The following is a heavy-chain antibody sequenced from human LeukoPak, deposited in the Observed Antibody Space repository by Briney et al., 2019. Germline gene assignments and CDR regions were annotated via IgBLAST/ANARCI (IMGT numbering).Heavy chain of an antibody. CDR2: ISSSSSYI. Sequence: GGSLRLSCAASGFTFSSYSMNWVRQAPGKGLEWVSSISSSSSYIYYADSVKGRFTISRDNAKNSLYLQMNSLRAEDTAVYYCASLLGNDAGRFDYWGQGTLVTVSS. CDR3: ASLLGNDAGRFDY. V-gene: IGHV3-21*01. J-gene: IGHJ4*02. CDR1: GFTFSSYS. D-gene: IGHD1-1*01.